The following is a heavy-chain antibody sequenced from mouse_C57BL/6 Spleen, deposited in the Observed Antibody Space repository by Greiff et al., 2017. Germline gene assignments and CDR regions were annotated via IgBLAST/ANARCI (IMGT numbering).Heavy chain of an antibody. CDR3: ALDYDYGEYFDD. J-gene: IGHJ2*01. Sequence: QVQLQQPGTELVKPGASVKLSCKASGYTFTSYWMHWVKQRPGQGLEWIGTINPSNGGTNYNEKFKGKATLTVDQSSSTAYMQLSSLTSEDSAVYYCALDYDYGEYFDDWGKGTTLTVSS. CDR1: GYTFTSYW. V-gene: IGHV1-53*01. D-gene: IGHD2-4*01. CDR2: INPSNGGT.